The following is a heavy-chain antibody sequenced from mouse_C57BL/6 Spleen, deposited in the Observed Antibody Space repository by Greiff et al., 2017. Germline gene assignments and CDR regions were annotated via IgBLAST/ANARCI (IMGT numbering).Heavy chain of an antibody. CDR3: TRDYYGSSLGY. J-gene: IGHJ2*01. Sequence: EVQLQQSGAELVRPGASVKLSCTASGFNIKDDYMHWVKQRPEQGLEWIGWIDPENGDTEYASKFQGKATITADTSSNTAYLQLSSLTSEDTAVYYCTRDYYGSSLGYWGQGTTLTVAS. D-gene: IGHD1-1*01. V-gene: IGHV14-4*01. CDR2: IDPENGDT. CDR1: GFNIKDDY.